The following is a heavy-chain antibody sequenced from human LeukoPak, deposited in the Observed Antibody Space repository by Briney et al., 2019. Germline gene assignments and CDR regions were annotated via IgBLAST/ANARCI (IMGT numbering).Heavy chain of an antibody. D-gene: IGHD1-26*01. V-gene: IGHV3-23*01. CDR1: KFAFCSYA. J-gene: IGHJ3*02. CDR2: TSGGGGNT. Sequence: GGSLRLSCAASKFAFCSYAMCWVRQAPGQELEWVSATSGGGGNTYYADSVKGRFTISRDNSKNTLYLQMNSLRAEDTAVYYCGKNRYSGSLSPLDIWGQGTMVTVSS. CDR3: GKNRYSGSLSPLDI.